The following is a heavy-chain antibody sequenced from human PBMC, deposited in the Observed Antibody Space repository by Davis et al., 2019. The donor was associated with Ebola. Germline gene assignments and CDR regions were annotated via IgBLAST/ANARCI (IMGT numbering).Heavy chain of an antibody. CDR2: INHSGST. CDR3: ARGPSIRQFDY. V-gene: IGHV4-34*01. J-gene: IGHJ4*02. CDR1: GGSFSGYY. Sequence: SETLSLTCAVYGGSFSGYYWSWIRQPPGKGLEWTGEINHSGSTNYNPSLKSRVTISVDTSKNQFSLKLSSVTAADTAVYYCARGPSIRQFDYWGQGTLVTVSS.